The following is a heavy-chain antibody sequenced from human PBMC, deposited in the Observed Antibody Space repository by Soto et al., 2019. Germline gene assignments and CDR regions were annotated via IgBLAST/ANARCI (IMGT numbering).Heavy chain of an antibody. CDR3: ARVAILNWFEP. Sequence: QVQLVQSGAEVKKPGASVKVSCKASGYTFTSYDINWVRQATGQGLEWMGWMNPNSGNTGYAQKFQGSVTMTRNTSVSTAYMEVSSLGSEDTAVYYCARVAILNWFEPWGQGTLVTVSS. D-gene: IGHD3-3*01. J-gene: IGHJ5*02. CDR2: MNPNSGNT. V-gene: IGHV1-8*01. CDR1: GYTFTSYD.